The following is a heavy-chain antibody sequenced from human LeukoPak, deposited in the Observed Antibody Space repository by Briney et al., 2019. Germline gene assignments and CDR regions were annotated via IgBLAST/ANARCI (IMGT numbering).Heavy chain of an antibody. CDR3: ANLGEYQLPEPTYYYYYGMDV. V-gene: IGHV4-38-2*01. J-gene: IGHJ6*04. CDR1: GYSISSGHY. D-gene: IGHD2-2*01. Sequence: SETLSLTCAVSGYSISSGHYWGWIRQPPGKGLEWIGSIYHSGSTYYNPSLKSRVTISVDTSKNQFSLKLSSVTAADTAVYYCANLGEYQLPEPTYYYYYGMDVWGKGTTVTVSS. CDR2: IYHSGST.